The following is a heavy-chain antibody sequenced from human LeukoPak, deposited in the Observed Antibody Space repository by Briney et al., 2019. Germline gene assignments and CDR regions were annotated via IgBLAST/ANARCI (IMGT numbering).Heavy chain of an antibody. J-gene: IGHJ4*02. CDR1: GFTFSSYA. V-gene: IGHV3-23*01. Sequence: PGGSLRLSCAASGFTFSSYAMSWVRQAPGKGLEWVSAISGSGVSTYYADSVKGRFTISRDNSKNTLYLQMNSLRVEDTAVYYCARNSDIRDYWGQGTLVTVSS. CDR3: ARNSDIRDY. D-gene: IGHD3-9*01. CDR2: ISGSGVST.